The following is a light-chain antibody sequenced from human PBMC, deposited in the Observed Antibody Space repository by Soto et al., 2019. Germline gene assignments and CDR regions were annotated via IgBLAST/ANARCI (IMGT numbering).Light chain of an antibody. CDR3: HQYGSSQT. V-gene: IGKV3-20*01. CDR1: QNIYSN. J-gene: IGKJ1*01. Sequence: EIEMTQSPATLSVSPGERATLSCRASQNIYSNVAWYQQRPGQAPRLLIYGASTRATGIPDRFSGSGSGTDFTLTISRLEPEDFAVYYCHQYGSSQTFGQGTKVDIK. CDR2: GAS.